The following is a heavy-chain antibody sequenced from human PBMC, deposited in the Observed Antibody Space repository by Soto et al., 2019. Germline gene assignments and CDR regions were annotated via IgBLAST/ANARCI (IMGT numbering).Heavy chain of an antibody. CDR3: AREYSYGYYYDYGMDV. D-gene: IGHD5-18*01. Sequence: EVQLVESGGGLIQPGGSLRLSCAASGFTVSSNYMSWVRQAPGKGLEWVSVIYSGGSTYYADSVKGRFTISRDNSKXXLYLQMNSLRAEDTAVYYCAREYSYGYYYDYGMDVWGQGTTVTVSS. V-gene: IGHV3-53*01. CDR1: GFTVSSNY. J-gene: IGHJ6*02. CDR2: IYSGGST.